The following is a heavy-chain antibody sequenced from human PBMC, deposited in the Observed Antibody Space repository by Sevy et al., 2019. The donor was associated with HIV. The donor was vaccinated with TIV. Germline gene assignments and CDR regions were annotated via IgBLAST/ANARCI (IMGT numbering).Heavy chain of an antibody. CDR1: GFTFSSYA. CDR2: ISGSGGST. Sequence: GGSLRLSCAASGFTFSSYAMSWVRQAPGKGLEWVSAISGSGGSTYYADSVKGRFTISRDNSKNTLYLQMNSLRAEDTAVYYCAKRGYYDFWSGKAHYYGMDVWGQRTTVTVSS. V-gene: IGHV3-23*01. CDR3: AKRGYYDFWSGKAHYYGMDV. D-gene: IGHD3-3*01. J-gene: IGHJ6*02.